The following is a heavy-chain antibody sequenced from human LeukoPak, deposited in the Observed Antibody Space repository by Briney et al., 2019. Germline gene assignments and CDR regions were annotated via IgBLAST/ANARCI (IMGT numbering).Heavy chain of an antibody. J-gene: IGHJ4*02. Sequence: SETLSLTCTVSGGSISSYYWSWIRQPPGKGLEWIGYIYYSGSTNYNPSLKSRVTISVDTSKNQFSPKLSSVTAADTAVYYCASSYSSSPYFDYWGQGTLVTVSS. CDR1: GGSISSYY. V-gene: IGHV4-59*01. D-gene: IGHD6-6*01. CDR3: ASSYSSSPYFDY. CDR2: IYYSGST.